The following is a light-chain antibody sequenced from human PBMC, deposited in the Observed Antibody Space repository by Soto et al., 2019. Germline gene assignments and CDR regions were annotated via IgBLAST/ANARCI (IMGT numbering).Light chain of an antibody. CDR2: LGS. J-gene: IGKJ2*02. V-gene: IGKV2-28*01. Sequence: DVGITHSSLSLTVPPGEPASMSCRSSQPLLHSNGFNYLDWYLQRPGQSPQLLIFLGSTRASGVPDRFSGSGSGTDFTLKISRVEAEDVGVYYCMQALQSPRTCGQGTKGDIK. CDR3: MQALQSPRT. CDR1: QPLLHSNGFNY.